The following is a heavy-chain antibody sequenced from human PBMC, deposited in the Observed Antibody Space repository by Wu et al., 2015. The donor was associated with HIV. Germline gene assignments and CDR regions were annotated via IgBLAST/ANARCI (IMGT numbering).Heavy chain of an antibody. V-gene: IGHV1-69*13. J-gene: IGHJ4*02. Sequence: QVHLLQSGAEVKKSGSSVRVSCKASGATFNNYALSWVRQAPGQGLEWMGRLIPMYGSTNFAQKFQGRITITADESTRTGYMELSSLKSEDTAVYYCARSDGLVDGGNSGYDSWGQGTLVTVSS. CDR1: GATFNNYA. D-gene: IGHD4-23*01. CDR2: LIPMYGST. CDR3: ARSDGLVDGGNSGYDS.